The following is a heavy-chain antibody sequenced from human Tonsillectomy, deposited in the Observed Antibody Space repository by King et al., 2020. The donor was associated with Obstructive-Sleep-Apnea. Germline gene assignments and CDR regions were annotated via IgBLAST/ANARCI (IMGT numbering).Heavy chain of an antibody. CDR2: ISYDGSNK. V-gene: IGHV3-30*04. CDR3: ACGAAPGSIHCQH. CDR1: GFTFSSYA. D-gene: IGHD2-15*01. Sequence: QLVQSGGGVVQRGRSLRLSCAASGFTFSSYAMHWVRQAPGKGLEWVAVISYDGSNKYYADSVKGRFTTSRENSKKTVYLQMNSLRAEDTAGCCCACGAAPGSIHCQHCGHGTLVTVSS. J-gene: IGHJ1*01.